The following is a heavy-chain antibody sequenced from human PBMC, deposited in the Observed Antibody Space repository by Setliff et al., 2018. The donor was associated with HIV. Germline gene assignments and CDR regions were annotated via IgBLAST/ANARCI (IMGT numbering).Heavy chain of an antibody. CDR3: TKNLYRSPWSPLDY. CDR2: IRYDDTYK. J-gene: IGHJ4*02. D-gene: IGHD6-19*01. CDR1: GFTFSYYG. Sequence: GGSLRLSCATSGFTFSYYGMHWVRQAPGKGLEWVAFIRYDDTYKYYADSVEGRFTISRDNSKNTLYLQMNSLRAEDTAVYYCTKNLYRSPWSPLDYWGQGTLVTVSS. V-gene: IGHV3-30*02.